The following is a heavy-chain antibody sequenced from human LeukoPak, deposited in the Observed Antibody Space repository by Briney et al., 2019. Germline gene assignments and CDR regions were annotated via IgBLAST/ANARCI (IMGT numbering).Heavy chain of an antibody. J-gene: IGHJ3*02. V-gene: IGHV1-2*02. CDR3: ARGPSHGAFDI. CDR2: IDPNSGGT. Sequence: GASVTVSCKASGYTFTDYYIHCLRQAPGQGLEWMGCIDPNSGGTDYAQKLQGRVTMTRDTSIDTVYMELSRLRSDDTAVYYCARGPSHGAFDIWGQGTMVTVSS. CDR1: GYTFTDYY.